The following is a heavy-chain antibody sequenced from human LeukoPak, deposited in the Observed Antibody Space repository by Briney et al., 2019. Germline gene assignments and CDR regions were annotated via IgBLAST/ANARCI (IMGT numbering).Heavy chain of an antibody. CDR1: GYSFTSYW. CDR3: ARWGITIFGVVSYYFDY. J-gene: IGHJ4*02. CDR2: IYPGDSDT. Sequence: GESLKISCKGSGYSFTSYWIGWVRQMPGKGLEWMGIIYPGDSDTRYSPSFQGQVTISADKFISTAYLQWSSLKASDTAMYYCARWGITIFGVVSYYFDYWGQGTLVTVSS. V-gene: IGHV5-51*01. D-gene: IGHD3-3*01.